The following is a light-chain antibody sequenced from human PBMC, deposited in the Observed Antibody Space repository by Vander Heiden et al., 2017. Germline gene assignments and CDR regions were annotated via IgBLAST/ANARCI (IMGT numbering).Light chain of an antibody. J-gene: IGLJ2*01. Sequence: QSVLTQPPSVSAASGQRVTISCSGSTSNIEGNSVSWYQQVPGIVPKLLIYDNDKRPSGIPDRFSGSKSATSATLVITGLQTGDEANYYCGTWDSSLSVVVFGGETRLTVL. CDR1: TSNIEGNS. V-gene: IGLV1-51*01. CDR3: GTWDSSLSVVV. CDR2: DND.